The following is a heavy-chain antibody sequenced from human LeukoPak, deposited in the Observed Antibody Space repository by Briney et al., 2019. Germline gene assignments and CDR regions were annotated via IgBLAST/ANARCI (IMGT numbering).Heavy chain of an antibody. D-gene: IGHD3-16*01. J-gene: IGHJ4*02. V-gene: IGHV3-66*01. CDR3: ARGPGGYDN. CDR1: GVTVRSNY. CDR2: IFGGGST. Sequence: GGSLILNCAASGVTVRSNYMTWVGQAPGKGLEWVSVIFGGGSTYYADSVNGRFTISRDNSKNTLFLQMNSLRVEDTAVYYCARGPGGYDNWRQGTLVTVS.